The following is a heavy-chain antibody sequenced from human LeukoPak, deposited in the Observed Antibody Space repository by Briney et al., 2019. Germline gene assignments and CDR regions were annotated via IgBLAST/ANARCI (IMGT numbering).Heavy chain of an antibody. CDR3: ARGMYYYDGSGDY. CDR1: GGSISSYY. CDR2: IYYSGST. J-gene: IGHJ4*02. Sequence: SETLSLTCNVSGGSISSYYWSWIRQPPGKGLEWIGYIYYSGSTNYNPSLKCRVTISINTSKNQFSLNLTSVTAADTAVYYCARGMYYYDGSGDYWGQGTLVTVSS. V-gene: IGHV4-59*08. D-gene: IGHD3-22*01.